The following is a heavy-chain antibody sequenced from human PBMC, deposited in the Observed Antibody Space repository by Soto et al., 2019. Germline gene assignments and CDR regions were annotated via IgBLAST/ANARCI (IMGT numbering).Heavy chain of an antibody. V-gene: IGHV3-23*01. D-gene: IGHD2-2*01. J-gene: IGHJ5*02. CDR3: AKDPANCSSTSCQYNWFDP. Sequence: GGSLRLSCAASGFTFSSYAMSWVRQAPGEGLEWVSAISGSGGSTYYADSVKGRFTISRDNSKNTLYLQMNSLRAEDTAVYYCAKDPANCSSTSCQYNWFDPWGQGTLVTVSS. CDR2: ISGSGGST. CDR1: GFTFSSYA.